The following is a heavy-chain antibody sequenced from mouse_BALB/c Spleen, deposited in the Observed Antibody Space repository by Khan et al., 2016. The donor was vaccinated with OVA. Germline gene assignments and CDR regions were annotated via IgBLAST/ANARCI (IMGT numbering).Heavy chain of an antibody. D-gene: IGHD2-4*01. Sequence: EVQLQQSGAELVKPGASVRLSCTASGFNIKDTYIYWVKQRPEQGLEWIGRIAPANGDTKYDPKFQDKATITSDTSTNTSYLQLRTLTSEDTAVYDCAHPYYDPRFFAVWGAGTTVTVSS. CDR2: IAPANGDT. J-gene: IGHJ1*01. V-gene: IGHV14-3*02. CDR3: AHPYYDPRFFAV. CDR1: GFNIKDTY.